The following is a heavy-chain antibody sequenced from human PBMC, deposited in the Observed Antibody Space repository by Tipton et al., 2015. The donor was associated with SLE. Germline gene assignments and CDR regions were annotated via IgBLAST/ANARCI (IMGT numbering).Heavy chain of an antibody. D-gene: IGHD3-22*01. CDR2: IYYSGST. J-gene: IGHJ4*02. CDR3: ARAPLPPYYYDS. V-gene: IGHV4-59*11. Sequence: TLSLTCAVYGGSISSHYWSWIRQPPGKGLEWIGYIYYSGSTNYNPSLKSRVTISVDTSKNQFSLKLSSVTAADTAVYYCARAPLPPYYYDSWGQGTLVTVSS. CDR1: GGSISSHY.